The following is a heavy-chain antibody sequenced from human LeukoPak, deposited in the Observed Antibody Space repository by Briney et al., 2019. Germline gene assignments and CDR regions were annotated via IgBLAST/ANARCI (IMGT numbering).Heavy chain of an antibody. D-gene: IGHD3-10*01. CDR3: ARDSGRSPGYYYYMDV. CDR2: INPNSGGT. CDR1: GGDFANSV. J-gene: IGHJ6*03. Sequence: ASVKVSCKASGGDFANSVITWVRQAPGQGLEWMGWINPNSGGTNYAQKFQGRVTMTRDTSISTAYMELSRLRSDDTAVYYCARDSGRSPGYYYYMDVWGKGTTVTVSS. V-gene: IGHV1-2*02.